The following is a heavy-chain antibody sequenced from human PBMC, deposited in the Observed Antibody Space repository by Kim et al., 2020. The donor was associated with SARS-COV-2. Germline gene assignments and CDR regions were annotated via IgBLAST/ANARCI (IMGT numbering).Heavy chain of an antibody. CDR3: AKDSTPMVRGAMYYYGMDV. CDR1: GFTFDDYA. CDR2: ISGDGGST. J-gene: IGHJ6*02. Sequence: GGSLRLSCAASGFTFDDYAMHWVRQAPGKGLEWVSLISGDGGSTYYADSVKGRFTISRDNSKNSLYLQMNSLRTEDTALYYCAKDSTPMVRGAMYYYGMDVWGQGTTVTVSS. V-gene: IGHV3-43*02. D-gene: IGHD3-10*01.